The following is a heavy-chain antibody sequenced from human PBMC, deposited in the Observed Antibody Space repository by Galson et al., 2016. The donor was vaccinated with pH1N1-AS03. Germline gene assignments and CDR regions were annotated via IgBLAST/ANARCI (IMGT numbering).Heavy chain of an antibody. Sequence: LSLTCSVSGDSMDSSSYHWGWIRQPPGKGLEWIGTVYYSGRTYYNPSLNRRVTISVDVSRRHFSLKLKSVSATDTGVYYCARQATPEGWLHYTWFDPWGQGTLVTVPS. D-gene: IGHD5-24*01. V-gene: IGHV4-39*01. CDR3: ARQATPEGWLHYTWFDP. CDR2: VYYSGRT. J-gene: IGHJ5*02. CDR1: GDSMDSSSYH.